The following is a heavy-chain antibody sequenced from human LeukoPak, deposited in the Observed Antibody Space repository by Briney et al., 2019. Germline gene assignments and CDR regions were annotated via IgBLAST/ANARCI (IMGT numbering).Heavy chain of an antibody. CDR2: FDLEDGET. Sequence: ASVKVSRMVSGYTLTELSIHWVRQAPGRGLEWVGGFDLEDGETIYAQKFQGRVTMTEYTSTDTVYMELSSLRSEDTAVYYCATSSHTIFGVEYFDYWGQGTLVTVSS. D-gene: IGHD3-3*01. J-gene: IGHJ4*02. V-gene: IGHV1-24*01. CDR1: GYTLTELS. CDR3: ATSSHTIFGVEYFDY.